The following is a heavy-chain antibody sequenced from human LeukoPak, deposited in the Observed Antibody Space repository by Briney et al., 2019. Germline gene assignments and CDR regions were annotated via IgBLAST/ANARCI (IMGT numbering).Heavy chain of an antibody. CDR2: IYYSGST. Sequence: PSETLSLTCTVSGGSISSSSYYWGWIRQPPGKGLEWIGSIYYSGSTYYNPSLKSRVTISVDTSKNQFSLKLSSVTAADTAVYYCARLYSSGSDYWGQGTLVTVSS. D-gene: IGHD6-19*01. V-gene: IGHV4-39*01. CDR1: GGSISSSSYY. J-gene: IGHJ4*02. CDR3: ARLYSSGSDY.